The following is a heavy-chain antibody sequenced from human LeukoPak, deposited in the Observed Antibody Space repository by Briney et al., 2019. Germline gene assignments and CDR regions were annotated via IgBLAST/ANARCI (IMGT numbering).Heavy chain of an antibody. CDR2: ISSSSSTI. J-gene: IGHJ6*03. D-gene: IGHD4-23*01. Sequence: PGGSLRLSCAASGFTFSSYSMNWVRQAPGKGLEWVSYISSSSSTISYADSVKGRFTISRDNAKNSLYLQVNSLRAEDTAVYYCAKDSGGGYYYMDVWGKGTTVTVSS. CDR3: AKDSGGGYYYMDV. CDR1: GFTFSSYS. V-gene: IGHV3-48*01.